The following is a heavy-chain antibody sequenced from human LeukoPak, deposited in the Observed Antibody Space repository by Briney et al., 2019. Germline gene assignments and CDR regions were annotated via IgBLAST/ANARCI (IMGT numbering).Heavy chain of an antibody. CDR1: GGSFSGYY. CDR3: ARGGGLGNWFDP. V-gene: IGHV4-34*01. Sequence: PSETLSLTCAVYGGSFSGYYWSWIRQPPGKGLDWIGEINHSGSTNYKPSLKSRVTISVDTSKSQFSLKLSSVTAADTAVYYCARGGGLGNWFDPWGQGTLVTVSS. CDR2: INHSGST. J-gene: IGHJ5*02. D-gene: IGHD3-16*01.